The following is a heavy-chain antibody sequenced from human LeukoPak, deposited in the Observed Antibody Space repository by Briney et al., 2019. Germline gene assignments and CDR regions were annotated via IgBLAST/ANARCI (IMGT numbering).Heavy chain of an antibody. CDR3: ARGSIAAAGTSDDAFDI. J-gene: IGHJ3*02. CDR2: IYYSGST. Sequence: PSETLSLTCTVSGGSISSSSYYWGWIRQPPGKGLEWIGSIYYSGSTYYNPSLKSRVTISVDTSKNQFSLKLSSVTAADTAVYYCARGSIAAAGTSDDAFDIWGQGTMVTVSS. D-gene: IGHD6-13*01. V-gene: IGHV4-39*01. CDR1: GGSISSSSYY.